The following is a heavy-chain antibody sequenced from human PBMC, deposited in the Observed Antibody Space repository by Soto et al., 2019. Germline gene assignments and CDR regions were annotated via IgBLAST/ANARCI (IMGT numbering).Heavy chain of an antibody. Sequence: PSETLSLTCAVYGGSFSGYYWSWIRQPPGKGLEWIGEINHSGSTNYNPSLKSRVTISVDTSKNQFSLKLSSVTAADTAVYYCARIRHSSSRNAIDYWGQGTLVTVSS. V-gene: IGHV4-34*01. CDR3: ARIRHSSSRNAIDY. CDR2: INHSGST. J-gene: IGHJ4*02. D-gene: IGHD6-13*01. CDR1: GGSFSGYY.